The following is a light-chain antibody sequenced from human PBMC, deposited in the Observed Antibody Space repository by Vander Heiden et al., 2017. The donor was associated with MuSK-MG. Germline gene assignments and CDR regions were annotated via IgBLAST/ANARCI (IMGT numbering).Light chain of an antibody. Sequence: QSALTQPRSVYGSPGQSVTISCTGTSSDVGGYNYVSWYQQHPGKAPKLMIYDGSKRPSGVPDRFSGSKSGNTASLTISGLQAEDEADYYCCSYAGSYTSDVVFGGGTKLTVL. CDR1: SSDVGGYNY. V-gene: IGLV2-11*01. J-gene: IGLJ2*01. CDR2: DGS. CDR3: CSYAGSYTSDVV.